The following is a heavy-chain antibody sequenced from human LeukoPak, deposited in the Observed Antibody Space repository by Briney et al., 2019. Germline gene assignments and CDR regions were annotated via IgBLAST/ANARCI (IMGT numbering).Heavy chain of an antibody. CDR1: GYTFSGHY. D-gene: IGHD1-26*01. J-gene: IGHJ3*02. CDR2: INPNTGVT. CDR3: ASGSRFSDAFDI. V-gene: IGHV1-2*06. Sequence: VASVKVSCKASGYTFSGHYLHWVRQAPGQGLEWMGRINPNTGVTQYTENFQGRVTMTGDTSISTAYMELSRLRSDDTAVYYCASGSRFSDAFDIWGQGTMVTVSS.